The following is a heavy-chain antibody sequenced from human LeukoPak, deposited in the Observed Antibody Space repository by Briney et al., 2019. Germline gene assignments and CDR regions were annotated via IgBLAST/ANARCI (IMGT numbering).Heavy chain of an antibody. Sequence: PGGSLRLSCATSGFTFSSYGMNWFRQAPGKGLEWVSYISGDSADIYYADSVKGRFTISRDKARNSLYLQMDSLRDEDTAICYCARSVTSRLYWGQGTLVTVSS. D-gene: IGHD2-2*01. CDR1: GFTFSSYG. J-gene: IGHJ4*02. CDR3: ARSVTSRLY. CDR2: ISGDSADI. V-gene: IGHV3-48*02.